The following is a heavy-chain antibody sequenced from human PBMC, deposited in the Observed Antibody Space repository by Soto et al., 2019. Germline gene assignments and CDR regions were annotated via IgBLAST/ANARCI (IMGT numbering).Heavy chain of an antibody. V-gene: IGHV3-23*01. Sequence: GGSLRLSCAASGFTFSSYAMTWVRQAPGKGLEWVSVISGSGGSTYYADSVKGRFTISRDNSKNTLYLHMNSLRAEDTAVYYCAKSSAAGGTFIDSWGQATLVTVSS. D-gene: IGHD6-13*01. CDR3: AKSSAAGGTFIDS. J-gene: IGHJ4*02. CDR1: GFTFSSYA. CDR2: ISGSGGST.